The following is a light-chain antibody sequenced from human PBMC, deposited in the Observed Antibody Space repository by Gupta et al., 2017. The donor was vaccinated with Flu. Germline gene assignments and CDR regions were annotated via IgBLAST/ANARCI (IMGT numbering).Light chain of an antibody. CDR3: QTWDSSTGV. J-gene: IGLJ3*02. Sequence: VSVSPGQTASITCSGDKLGNNFVSWYQQKPGHSPVLVIYQDSKRPSGIPERFSGSNSGNTATLTISGTQAMDEADFYCQTWDSSTGVFGGG. CDR2: QDS. CDR1: KLGNNF. V-gene: IGLV3-1*01.